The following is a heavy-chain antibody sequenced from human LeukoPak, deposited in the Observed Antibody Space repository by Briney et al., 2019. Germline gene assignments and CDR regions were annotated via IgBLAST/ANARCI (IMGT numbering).Heavy chain of an antibody. J-gene: IGHJ5*02. D-gene: IGHD5-24*01. CDR2: ISGSGSYT. Sequence: PGGSLRLSCAASGFTFSDYSMNWVRQAPGKGLEWVSSISGSGSYTYYADSVRGRFTISRDTSKNTLFLQMNSLRAEDTAVYYCAKGVEFRGNWFDPWGQGTLVTVSS. CDR1: GFTFSDYS. V-gene: IGHV3-21*04. CDR3: AKGVEFRGNWFDP.